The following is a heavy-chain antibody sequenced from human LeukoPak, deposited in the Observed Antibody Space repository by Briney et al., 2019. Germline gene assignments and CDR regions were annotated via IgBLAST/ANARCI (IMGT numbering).Heavy chain of an antibody. D-gene: IGHD1-7*01. CDR2: ISGSGGST. CDR3: TGELAGTTVHY. CDR1: GFTFSSYG. V-gene: IGHV3-23*01. J-gene: IGHJ4*02. Sequence: GGSLRLSCAASGFTFSSYGMSWVRQAPGKGLEWVSAISGSGGSTYYADSVKGRFTISRDNSKNTLYLQMNSLRAEDTAVYYCTGELAGTTVHYWGQGTLVTVPS.